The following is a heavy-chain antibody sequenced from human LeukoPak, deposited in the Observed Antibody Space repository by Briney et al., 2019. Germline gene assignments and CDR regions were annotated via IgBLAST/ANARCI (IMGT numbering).Heavy chain of an antibody. Sequence: PGGSLRLSCAASGFTVSSNYMSWVRQAPGKGLEWVAFISYGGDNKYYEDSVEGRFTISRENSKNTLYLQMNSLRVEDTAVYYCVKPIYVGWGSDYWGQGTLVTVSS. V-gene: IGHV3-30*18. CDR3: VKPIYVGWGSDY. J-gene: IGHJ4*02. CDR1: GFTVSSNY. CDR2: ISYGGDNK. D-gene: IGHD3-16*01.